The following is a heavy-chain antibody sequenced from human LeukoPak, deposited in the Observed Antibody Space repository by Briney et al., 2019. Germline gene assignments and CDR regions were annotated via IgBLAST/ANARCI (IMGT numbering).Heavy chain of an antibody. CDR3: ARETYSNILTGTDY. CDR1: GYTFTNYA. V-gene: IGHV1-3*01. CDR2: INPANGYT. Sequence: GASVKVSCKASGYTFTNYAMHWVRQAPGQTIEWLGWINPANGYTKYSQQFQDRVTLTSDTSATTAYMELRSLTSDDTAVYYCARETYSNILTGTDYWGPGTLVTVSS. D-gene: IGHD3-9*01. J-gene: IGHJ4*02.